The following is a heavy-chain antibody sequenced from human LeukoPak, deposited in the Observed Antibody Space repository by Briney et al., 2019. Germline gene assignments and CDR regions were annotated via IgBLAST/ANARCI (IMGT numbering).Heavy chain of an antibody. J-gene: IGHJ4*02. CDR2: INPNSGGT. CDR1: GYTFTGYY. V-gene: IGHV1-2*02. CDR3: ARDLGGYSYGPFDY. Sequence: ASVKVSCKASGYTFTGYYMHWVRQAPGQGLEWMGWINPNSGGTNYAQKFQGRVTMTRDTSINTAYMELSRLRSDDTAVYYCARDLGGYSYGPFDYWGQGTLVTVSS. D-gene: IGHD5-18*01.